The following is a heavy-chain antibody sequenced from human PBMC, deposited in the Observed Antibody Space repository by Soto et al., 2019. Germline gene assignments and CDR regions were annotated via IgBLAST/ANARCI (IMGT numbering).Heavy chain of an antibody. V-gene: IGHV1-69*01. CDR1: GGTFSSNA. Sequence: QVQLVQSGAEVKKPGSSVKVSCKASGGTFSSNAISWVRQAPGQGLEWMGGIIPFLGAGHYAQKFHGRVTITAADSTNTAYMELSSLRSEDTAVYYCASHKRSGYFYGMDVWGQGTTVTVSS. J-gene: IGHJ6*02. CDR3: ASHKRSGYFYGMDV. CDR2: IIPFLGAG.